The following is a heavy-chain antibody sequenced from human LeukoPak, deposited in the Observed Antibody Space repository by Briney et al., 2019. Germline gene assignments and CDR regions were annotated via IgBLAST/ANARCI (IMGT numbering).Heavy chain of an antibody. V-gene: IGHV4-59*01. CDR3: ARSGRASGGGWTLEYFQH. CDR2: IYYSGST. CDR1: GGSISSYY. D-gene: IGHD2-15*01. J-gene: IGHJ1*01. Sequence: PSETLSLTCTVSGGSISSYYWSWIRQPPGKGLEWIGYIYYSGSTNYNPSLKSRVTISVDTSKNQFSLKLSSVTAADTAVYYCARSGRASGGGWTLEYFQHWGQGTLVTVSS.